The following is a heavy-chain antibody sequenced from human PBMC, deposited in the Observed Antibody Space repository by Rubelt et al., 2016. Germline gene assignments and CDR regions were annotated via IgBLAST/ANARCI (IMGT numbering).Heavy chain of an antibody. CDR1: GGSFSGYY. CDR3: ARDNSYCSSTSCYSPFDY. CDR2: INHSGST. Sequence: QVQLQQWGAGLLKPSETLSHTCAVYGGSFSGYYWSWIRQPPGKGLEWIGEINHSGSTNYNPSLKSRVTISVDTSKNQFSLKLSSVTAADTAVYYCARDNSYCSSTSCYSPFDYWGQGTLVTVSS. D-gene: IGHD2-2*01. V-gene: IGHV4-34*01. J-gene: IGHJ4*02.